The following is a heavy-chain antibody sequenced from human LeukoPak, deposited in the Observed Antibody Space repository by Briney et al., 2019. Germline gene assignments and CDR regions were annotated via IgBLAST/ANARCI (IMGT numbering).Heavy chain of an antibody. CDR1: GFTFSNIA. J-gene: IGHJ4*02. V-gene: IGHV3-23*01. Sequence: GGTLRLSCAASGFTFSNIAMTWVREAPGKGLEWGSSISGSAGSAYYADSVKSRFSISRDNSKNTLYLQINSLRADDTAVYYGAKDDSGWHPLGFDYWGQGTLVTVSS. CDR3: AKDDSGWHPLGFDY. CDR2: ISGSAGSA. D-gene: IGHD6-19*01.